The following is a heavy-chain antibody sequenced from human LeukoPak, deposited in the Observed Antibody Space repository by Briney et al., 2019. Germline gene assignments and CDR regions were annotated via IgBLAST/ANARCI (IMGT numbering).Heavy chain of an antibody. J-gene: IGHJ3*02. D-gene: IGHD4-23*01. CDR3: ARGPRWYAFDI. CDR2: VNPNRGDT. Sequence: ASVKVSCKASGYTFTSYDIHWVRQATGQGLEWMGRVNPNRGDTDYAQKFQGRVTMTRDTSISAAYMELRSLRSEDTALYYCARGPRWYAFDIWGQGTMVTVSS. V-gene: IGHV1-8*01. CDR1: GYTFTSYD.